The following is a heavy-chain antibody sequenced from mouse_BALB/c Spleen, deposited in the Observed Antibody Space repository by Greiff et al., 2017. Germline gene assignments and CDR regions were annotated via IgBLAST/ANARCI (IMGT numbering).Heavy chain of an antibody. CDR3: ARDGSSWAMDY. V-gene: IGHV3-2*02. CDR2: ISYSGST. Sequence: EVQLVESGPGLVEPSQSLSLTCTVTGYSITSDYAWNWIRQFPGNKLEWMGYISYSGSTSYNPSLKSRISITRDTSKNQFFLQLNSVTTEDTATYYCARDGSSWAMDYWGQGTSVTVSS. D-gene: IGHD1-1*01. CDR1: GYSITSDYA. J-gene: IGHJ4*01.